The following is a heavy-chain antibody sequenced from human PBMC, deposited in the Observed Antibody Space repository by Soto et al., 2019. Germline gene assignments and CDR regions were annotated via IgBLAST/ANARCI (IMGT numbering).Heavy chain of an antibody. V-gene: IGHV3-30*18. J-gene: IGHJ5*02. D-gene: IGHD3-22*01. CDR3: AKDYYDSSGYYRSPNWFDP. CDR1: GLTFSSYG. CDR2: ISYDGSNK. Sequence: PGGSLRLSCAASGLTFSSYGMHWVRQAPGKGLEWVAVISYDGSNKYYADSVKGRFTISGDNSKNTLYLQMNSLRAEDTAVYYCAKDYYDSSGYYRSPNWFDPWGQGTLVTVSS.